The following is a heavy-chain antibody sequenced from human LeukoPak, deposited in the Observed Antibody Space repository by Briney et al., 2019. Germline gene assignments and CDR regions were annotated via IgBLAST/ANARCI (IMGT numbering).Heavy chain of an antibody. CDR3: ARHLGEYYYYYMDV. D-gene: IGHD3-16*01. CDR2: LYYSGST. CDR1: GGSISSYY. V-gene: IGHV4-59*08. J-gene: IGHJ6*03. Sequence: SETLSLTCTVSGGSISSYYWSWIRQPPGKGLEWIGYLYYSGSTNYNPSLKSRVTISVDTSKNQFSLKLSSVTAADTAVYYCARHLGEYYYYYMDVWGKGTTVTVSS.